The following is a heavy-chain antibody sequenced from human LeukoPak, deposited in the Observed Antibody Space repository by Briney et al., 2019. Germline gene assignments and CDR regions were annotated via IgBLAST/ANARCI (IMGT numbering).Heavy chain of an antibody. CDR1: GYTFTDYY. D-gene: IGHD3-10*02. Sequence: ASVKVYCKASGYTFTDYYMHWMRQAPGQGLEWMGWINPKNGGTKYSQKFQGRVTMTRDASISTAYMELSRLISDDTAVYYCARDLHYYVAMDVWGQGTTVTVSS. CDR3: ARDLHYYVAMDV. V-gene: IGHV1-2*02. J-gene: IGHJ6*02. CDR2: INPKNGGT.